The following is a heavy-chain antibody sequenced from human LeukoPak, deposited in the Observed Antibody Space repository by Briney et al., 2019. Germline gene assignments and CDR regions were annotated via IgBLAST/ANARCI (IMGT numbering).Heavy chain of an antibody. Sequence: GGSLRPSCAASGFTFSSYAMSWVRQAPGKWLEWVSAISGSGGSTYYADSVKGRFTISRDNSKNTLYLQMNSLRAEDTAVYYCAKDQRYCGGDCYASFDYWGQGTLVTVSS. CDR3: AKDQRYCGGDCYASFDY. D-gene: IGHD2-21*02. J-gene: IGHJ4*02. CDR1: GFTFSSYA. V-gene: IGHV3-23*01. CDR2: ISGSGGST.